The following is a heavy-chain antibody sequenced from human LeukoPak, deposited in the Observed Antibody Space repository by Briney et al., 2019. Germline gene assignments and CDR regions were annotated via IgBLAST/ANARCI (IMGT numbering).Heavy chain of an antibody. D-gene: IGHD3-22*01. CDR1: GGSISSYY. CDR2: IYYSGST. V-gene: IGHV4-59*01. J-gene: IGHJ4*02. CDR3: ARDQSASSGSYDY. Sequence: SEILSLTCTVSGGSISSYYWSWIRQPPGKGLEWIGYIYYSGSTNYNPSLKSRVTISVDTSKNQFSLKLSSVTAADTAVYYCARDQSASSGSYDYWGQGTLVTVSS.